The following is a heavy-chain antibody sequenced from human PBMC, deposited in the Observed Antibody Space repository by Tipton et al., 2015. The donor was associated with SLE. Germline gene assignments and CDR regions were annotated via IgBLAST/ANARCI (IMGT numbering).Heavy chain of an antibody. V-gene: IGHV3-21*01. D-gene: IGHD3-22*01. CDR3: ARDTESSGYYPDAFDI. Sequence: QLVQSGGGLVKPGGSLRLFCAASGFTFSSYSMNWVRQAPGKGLEWVSSISSSSSYIYYADSVKGRFTISRDNSKNTLYLQMNSLRAEDTAVYYCARDTESSGYYPDAFDIWGQGTMVTVSS. CDR2: ISSSSSYI. CDR1: GFTFSSYS. J-gene: IGHJ3*02.